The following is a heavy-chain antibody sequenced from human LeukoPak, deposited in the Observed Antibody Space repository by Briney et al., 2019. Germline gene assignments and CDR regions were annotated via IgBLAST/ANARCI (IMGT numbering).Heavy chain of an antibody. D-gene: IGHD6-19*01. V-gene: IGHV3-30*03. CDR2: ISYDGSNK. CDR1: GFTFSSYG. Sequence: PGGSLRLSCAASGFTFSSYGMHWVRQAPGKGLEWVAVISYDGSNKYYADSVKGRFTISRDNSKNTLYLQMNSLRAEDTAVYYCARDLPPAPDSSGWSGWENWFDPWGQGTLVTVSS. CDR3: ARDLPPAPDSSGWSGWENWFDP. J-gene: IGHJ5*02.